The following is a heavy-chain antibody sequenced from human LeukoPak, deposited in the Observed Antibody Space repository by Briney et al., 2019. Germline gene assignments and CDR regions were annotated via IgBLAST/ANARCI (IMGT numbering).Heavy chain of an antibody. CDR3: ARGSRDNSGYRYYFDY. Sequence: GGSLRLSCAASGFTFSNYWMSWVRQAPGKGLEWVANIQQHGSVKYYVDSAKGRFTISRDNGENSMFLEMNSLRADDTAVYYCARGSRDNSGYRYYFDYWGQGTLVTVSS. CDR2: IQQHGSVK. V-gene: IGHV3-7*01. D-gene: IGHD3-22*01. J-gene: IGHJ4*02. CDR1: GFTFSNYW.